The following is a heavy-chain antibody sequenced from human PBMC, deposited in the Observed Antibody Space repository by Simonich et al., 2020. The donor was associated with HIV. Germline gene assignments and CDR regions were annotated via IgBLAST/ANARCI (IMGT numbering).Heavy chain of an antibody. CDR2: INPNRGGT. V-gene: IGHV1-2*02. D-gene: IGHD1-26*01. J-gene: IGHJ5*02. CDR1: GYTFTGYY. CDR3: ARGVDSGSYFWFDP. Sequence: QVQLVQSGAEVENPGASVKVSCKASGYTFTGYYMHWVRQAPGQGREYMGWINPNRGGTNYAQKFQGRVTMTRDTSISTAYMELSRLESDDTAMYYCARGVDSGSYFWFDPWGQGTLVTVSS.